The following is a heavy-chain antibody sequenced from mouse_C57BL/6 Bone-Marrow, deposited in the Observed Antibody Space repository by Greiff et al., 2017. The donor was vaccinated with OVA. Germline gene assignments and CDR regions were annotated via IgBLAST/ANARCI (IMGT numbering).Heavy chain of an antibody. D-gene: IGHD1-1*01. CDR1: GYSFTGYY. CDR3: ERQEINYDGSSSFAY. CDR2: INPSTGGT. V-gene: IGHV1-42*01. J-gene: IGHJ3*01. Sequence: EVQLQQSGPELVKPGASVKISCKASGYSFTGYYMNWVKQSPEKSLEWIGEINPSTGGTTYNQKFKAKATLTVDKSSSTAYMQLKSLTSEDSAVYYCERQEINYDGSSSFAYWGQGTLVTVSA.